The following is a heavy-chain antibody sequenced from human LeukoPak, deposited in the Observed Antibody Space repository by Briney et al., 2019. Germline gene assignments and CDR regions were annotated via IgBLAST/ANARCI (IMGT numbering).Heavy chain of an antibody. Sequence: GGSLRLSCGASGFTFSSYAMHWVRQAPGKGLEWVAVISYDGSNKYYADSVKGRFTISRDNSKNTLYLQMNSLRAEDTAVYYCARDNVWGSYRYTDYFDYWGQGTLVTVSS. D-gene: IGHD3-16*02. V-gene: IGHV3-30-3*01. J-gene: IGHJ4*02. CDR1: GFTFSSYA. CDR2: ISYDGSNK. CDR3: ARDNVWGSYRYTDYFDY.